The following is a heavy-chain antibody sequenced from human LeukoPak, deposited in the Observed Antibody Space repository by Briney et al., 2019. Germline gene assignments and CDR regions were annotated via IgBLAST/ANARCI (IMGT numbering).Heavy chain of an antibody. V-gene: IGHV5-51*01. Sequence: GESLKISCKGSGYSFTSYWIGWVRQMPGKGLEWMGIIYPGDSDTRYSPSFQGQVTISADKSINTAYLQWSSLKASDTAMYYCAAKGYYDSSGYPYYFDYRGQGTLVTVSS. CDR1: GYSFTSYW. CDR3: AAKGYYDSSGYPYYFDY. J-gene: IGHJ4*02. D-gene: IGHD3-22*01. CDR2: IYPGDSDT.